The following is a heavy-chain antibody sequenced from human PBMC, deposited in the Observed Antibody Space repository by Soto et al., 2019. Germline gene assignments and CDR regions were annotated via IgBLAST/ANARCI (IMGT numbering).Heavy chain of an antibody. CDR1: GDSVTSHY. D-gene: IGHD3-10*01. CDR2: MHYSGFS. CDR3: ARSVSVRDTIWFGELLYPSTEPFDY. V-gene: IGHV4-59*08. Sequence: SETLSLTCSFSGDSVTSHYLTWIRQSPEKGLEWIGYMHYSGFSNYNPSLKSRVTISVDTSKNQFSLKLSSVTAADTAVYYCARSVSVRDTIWFGELLYPSTEPFDYWGQGTLVTVSS. J-gene: IGHJ4*02.